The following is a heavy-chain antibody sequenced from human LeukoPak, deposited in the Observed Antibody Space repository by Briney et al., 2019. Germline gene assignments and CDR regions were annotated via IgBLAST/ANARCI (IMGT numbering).Heavy chain of an antibody. CDR2: IYYSGST. CDR1: GGSISSGGYY. J-gene: IGHJ4*02. V-gene: IGHV4-31*03. Sequence: SQTLSPTCTVSGGSISSGGYYWSWIRQHPGKGLEWIGYIYYSGSTYYNPSLKSRVTISVDTSKNQFSLKLSSVTAADTAVYYWPGSWGSWGFDYGGKETRVTVSS. D-gene: IGHD3-16*01. CDR3: PGSWGSWGFDY.